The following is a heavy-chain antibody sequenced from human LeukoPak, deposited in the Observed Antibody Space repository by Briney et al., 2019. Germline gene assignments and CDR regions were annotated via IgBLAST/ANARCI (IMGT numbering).Heavy chain of an antibody. D-gene: IGHD1-26*01. CDR1: GGTFSSYA. V-gene: IGHV1-69*13. Sequence: SVKVSCKASGGTFSSYAISWVRQAPGQGLEWMGGIIPIFGTANYAQKFQGRVTITADESTSTAYMELSSLRSEDTAVYYCAREVGATHINWFDPWGQGTLVTVSS. CDR3: AREVGATHINWFDP. CDR2: IIPIFGTA. J-gene: IGHJ5*02.